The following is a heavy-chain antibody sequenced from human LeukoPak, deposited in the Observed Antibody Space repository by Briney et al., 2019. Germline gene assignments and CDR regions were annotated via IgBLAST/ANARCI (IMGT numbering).Heavy chain of an antibody. Sequence: SEILSLTCSVSGGSISRSRDYWGWIRQSPGEGLEWIGTIYYPGSTYYNPSLKSRVTISVDRSKNQFSLKLSSVTAADTAVYYCARGYSSGWPDYWGQGTLVTVSS. J-gene: IGHJ4*02. V-gene: IGHV4-39*07. CDR3: ARGYSSGWPDY. CDR1: GGSISRSRDY. D-gene: IGHD6-19*01. CDR2: IYYPGST.